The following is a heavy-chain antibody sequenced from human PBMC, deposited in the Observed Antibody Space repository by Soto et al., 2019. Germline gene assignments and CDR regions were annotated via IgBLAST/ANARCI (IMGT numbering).Heavy chain of an antibody. Sequence: QITLKESGPTLVKPTQTLTLTCTFSGFSLSTSEVGVGWIRQPPGKALEWLALIYWDEDKRYSPSLKSRLTITKDTSKNQVVLTMTNMDPVDTATYYCAHRRIMTCWSFCDYWGQGTLVTVSS. J-gene: IGHJ4*02. CDR2: IYWDEDK. D-gene: IGHD3-16*01. CDR3: AHRRIMTCWSFCDY. V-gene: IGHV2-5*02. CDR1: GFSLSTSEVG.